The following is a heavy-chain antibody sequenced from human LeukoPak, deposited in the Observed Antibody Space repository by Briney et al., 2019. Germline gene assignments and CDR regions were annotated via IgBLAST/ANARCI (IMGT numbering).Heavy chain of an antibody. V-gene: IGHV3-23*01. CDR1: GFTFSGYG. CDR2: ISGSGGST. Sequence: PGGSLRLSCAASGFTFSGYGMSWVRQAPGKGLKWVSAISGSGGSTYYADSVKGRITISRDNSKNTLYLQMNSLRAEDTAVYYCARGGGYSYGSFDYWGQGTLVTVSS. CDR3: ARGGGYSYGSFDY. J-gene: IGHJ4*02. D-gene: IGHD5-18*01.